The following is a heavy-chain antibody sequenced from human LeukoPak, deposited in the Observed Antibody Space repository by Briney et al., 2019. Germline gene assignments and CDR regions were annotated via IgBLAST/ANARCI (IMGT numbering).Heavy chain of an antibody. CDR1: GFTFSNYG. CDR3: ARVSGGALYGMDV. Sequence: GGSLRLSCAASGFTFSNYGMHWVRQAPGKGLEWVAVIWYDGSNKYYADSVKGRFTISRDNSKNTLYLQMNSLRAEDTAVYYCARVSGGALYGMDVWGQGTTVTVSS. CDR2: IWYDGSNK. V-gene: IGHV3-33*08. D-gene: IGHD2-15*01. J-gene: IGHJ6*02.